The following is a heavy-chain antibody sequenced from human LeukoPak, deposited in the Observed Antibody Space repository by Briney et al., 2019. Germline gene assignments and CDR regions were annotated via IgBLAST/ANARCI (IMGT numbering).Heavy chain of an antibody. V-gene: IGHV7-4-1*01. D-gene: IGHD3-3*01. CDR1: GYTFTSYA. CDR2: INTNTGNP. CDR3: ARDSITIFGVVIPNMDV. Sequence: ASVKVSCKASGYTFTSYAMNWVRQAPGQGLEWMGWINTNTGNPTYAQGFTGRFVFSLDTSVSTAYLQIGSLKAEDTAVYYCARDSITIFGVVIPNMDVWGKGTTVTVSS. J-gene: IGHJ6*03.